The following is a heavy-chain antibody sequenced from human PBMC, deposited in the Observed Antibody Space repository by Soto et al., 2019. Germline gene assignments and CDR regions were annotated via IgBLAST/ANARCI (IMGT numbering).Heavy chain of an antibody. CDR3: XXXXXXSGVDY. CDR2: INGSGGSK. V-gene: IGHV3-23*01. Sequence: EVQLLESGGGLVQPGGSLRLSCAASGFTFNSYAMNWVRQAPGKGREWVSTINGSGGSKYYADSVKGRFTISRDNAKNXXXXXXXXVXXXXXAXXXXXXXXXXSGVDYWGQGTLVTVSS. J-gene: IGHJ4*02. D-gene: IGHD7-27*01. CDR1: GFTFNSYA.